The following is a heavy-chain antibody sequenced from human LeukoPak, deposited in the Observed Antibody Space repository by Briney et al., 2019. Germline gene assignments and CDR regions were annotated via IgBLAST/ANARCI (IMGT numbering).Heavy chain of an antibody. V-gene: IGHV3-23*01. Sequence: GGSLRLSCAASGFTLSNFAMNWVRQAPGKGLEWVSSISGSGLYTYYAGSVKGRFTISRDNSKNTLYLQMNSLRAEDTAVYYCAKGVTTYPRPATADYWGQGTLVTLSS. CDR2: ISGSGLYT. CDR3: AKGVTTYPRPATADY. J-gene: IGHJ4*02. CDR1: GFTLSNFA. D-gene: IGHD4-17*01.